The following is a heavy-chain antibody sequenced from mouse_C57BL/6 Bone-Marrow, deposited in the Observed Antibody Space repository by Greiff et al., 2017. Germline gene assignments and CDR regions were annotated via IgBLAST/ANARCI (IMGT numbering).Heavy chain of an antibody. CDR3: ARRDYDWFAY. CDR2: ISSGGSYT. J-gene: IGHJ3*01. Sequence: EVKLVESGGDLVKPGGSLKLSCAASGFTFSSYGMSWVRQTPDKRLEWVATISSGGSYTYYPDSVKGRFTISRDNAKNTLDLQMSSLKSEDTALYYCARRDYDWFAYWGQGTLVTVSA. V-gene: IGHV5-6*02. D-gene: IGHD2-4*01. CDR1: GFTFSSYG.